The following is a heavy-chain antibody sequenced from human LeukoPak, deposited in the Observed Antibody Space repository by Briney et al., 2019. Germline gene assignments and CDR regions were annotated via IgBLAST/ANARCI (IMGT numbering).Heavy chain of an antibody. D-gene: IGHD6-13*01. Sequence: TPGESLKISCKGSGYTFTTYWIGWVRQMPGKGLEWMGIIYPGDSDPRYSPSFQGQVTISADKSISTAYLRWSSLKASDSAMYYCARHGLGSSWFGFDYWVQGTLVTVSS. J-gene: IGHJ4*02. CDR1: GYTFTTYW. V-gene: IGHV5-51*01. CDR3: ARHGLGSSWFGFDY. CDR2: IYPGDSDP.